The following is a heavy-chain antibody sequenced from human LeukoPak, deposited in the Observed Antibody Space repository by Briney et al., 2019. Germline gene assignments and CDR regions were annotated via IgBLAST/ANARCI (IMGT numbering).Heavy chain of an antibody. CDR3: AREGLYYYYYYMDV. Sequence: PSETLSLTCTVSGGSISSYYWSWIRQPPGKGLEGIGYIYYSGSTNYNPSLKSRVTISVDTSKNQFSLKLSSVTAADTAVYYCAREGLYYYYYYMDVWGKGTTVTVSS. CDR2: IYYSGST. V-gene: IGHV4-59*01. J-gene: IGHJ6*03. CDR1: GGSISSYY. D-gene: IGHD3/OR15-3a*01.